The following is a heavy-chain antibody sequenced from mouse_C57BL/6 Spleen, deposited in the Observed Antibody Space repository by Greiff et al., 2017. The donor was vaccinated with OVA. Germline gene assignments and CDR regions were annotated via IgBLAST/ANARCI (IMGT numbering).Heavy chain of an antibody. CDR1: GYTFTSYW. D-gene: IGHD1-1*01. J-gene: IGHJ3*01. CDR3: ARNYYGSSPFAY. CDR2: INPSSGYT. Sequence: QVQLQQSGAELAKPGASVKLSCKASGYTFTSYWMHWVKQRPGQGLEWIGYINPSSGYTKYNQKFKDKATLTAEKSSSTAYMQLSSLTYEDSAVYYCARNYYGSSPFAYWGQGTLVTVSA. V-gene: IGHV1-7*01.